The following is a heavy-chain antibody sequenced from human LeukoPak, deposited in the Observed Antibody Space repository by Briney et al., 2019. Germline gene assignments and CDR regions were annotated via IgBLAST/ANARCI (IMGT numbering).Heavy chain of an antibody. J-gene: IGHJ4*02. CDR2: VYYGRSP. D-gene: IGHD6-25*01. CDR1: GDSISRSTYY. V-gene: IGHV4-39*02. Sequence: SETLSLTCTVSGDSISRSTYYWAWIRQPPGKGLEWIGSVYYGRSPYFNPSLESRGTISVDTSKNHFSLKMSSVTAADTAVYYCARSSGTGTFSYWGQGTLVTVSS. CDR3: ARSSGTGTFSY.